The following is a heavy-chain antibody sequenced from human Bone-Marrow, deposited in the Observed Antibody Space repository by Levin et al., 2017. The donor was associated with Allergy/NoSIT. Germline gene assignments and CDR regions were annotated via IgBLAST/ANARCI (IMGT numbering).Heavy chain of an antibody. CDR1: GFTFRNYW. J-gene: IGHJ4*02. Sequence: SGGSLRLSCEASGFTFRNYWMSWVRQAPGKGLEWVAEIKPDGNDKYYEGSVKGRFTISRDNAKNSLYLQMNSLRTEDTAVYFCATFEVGADWGQGTLVTVSS. V-gene: IGHV3-7*02. CDR2: IKPDGNDK. CDR3: ATFEVGAD. D-gene: IGHD3-9*01.